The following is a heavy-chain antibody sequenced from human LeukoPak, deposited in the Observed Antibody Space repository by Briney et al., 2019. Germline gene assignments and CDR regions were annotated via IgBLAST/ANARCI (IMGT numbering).Heavy chain of an antibody. V-gene: IGHV1-2*06. Sequence: GASVKVSCKASGYTFTGYYMHWVRQAPGQGLEWMGRINPNSGGTNYAQKFQGRVTMTRDTSTSTVYMELSSLRSEDTAVYYCARGVGHGIGRYFDWLQLTAEYFQHWGQGTLVTVSS. CDR1: GYTFTGYY. J-gene: IGHJ1*01. CDR2: INPNSGGT. D-gene: IGHD3-9*01. CDR3: ARGVGHGIGRYFDWLQLTAEYFQH.